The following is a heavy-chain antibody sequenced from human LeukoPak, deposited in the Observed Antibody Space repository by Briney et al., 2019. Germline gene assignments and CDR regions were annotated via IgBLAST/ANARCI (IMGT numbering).Heavy chain of an antibody. CDR1: GGTFSSYA. CDR2: IIPILGIA. CDR3: ATWLVLRCSSTSCSFDY. Sequence: ASVKVSCKASGGTFSSYAISWVRQAPGQGLEWMGRIIPILGIANYAQKFQGRVTITADKSTSTAYMELSSLRSEDTAVYYCATWLVLRCSSTSCSFDYWGQGTLVTVSS. V-gene: IGHV1-69*04. J-gene: IGHJ4*02. D-gene: IGHD2-2*01.